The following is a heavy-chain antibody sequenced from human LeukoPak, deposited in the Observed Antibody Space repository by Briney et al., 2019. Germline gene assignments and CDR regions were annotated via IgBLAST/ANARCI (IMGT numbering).Heavy chain of an antibody. V-gene: IGHV3-7*03. CDR3: ARDFPENYYDSSGYSHRADY. J-gene: IGHJ4*02. D-gene: IGHD3-22*01. CDR2: IKQDGSEK. CDR1: GFIFSSYW. Sequence: PGRSLRLSCAASGFIFSSYWMSWVRQAPGKGLEWVANIKQDGSEKYYVDSVKGRFTISRDNAKNSLYLQMNSLRAEDTAVYYCARDFPENYYDSSGYSHRADYWGQGTLVTVSS.